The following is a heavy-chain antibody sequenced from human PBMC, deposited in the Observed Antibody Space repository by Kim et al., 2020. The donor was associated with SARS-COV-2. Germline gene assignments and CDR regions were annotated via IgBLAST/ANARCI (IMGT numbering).Heavy chain of an antibody. CDR1: GGSISSYY. V-gene: IGHV4-59*01. J-gene: IGHJ6*02. Sequence: SETLSLTCTVSGGSISSYYWSWIRQPPGKGLEWIGYIYYSGSTNYNPSLKSRVTISVDTSKNQFSLKLSSVTAADTAVYYCARDQDSYNYYYGMDVWGQGTTVTVSS. CDR3: ARDQDSYNYYYGMDV. D-gene: IGHD5-18*01. CDR2: IYYSGST.